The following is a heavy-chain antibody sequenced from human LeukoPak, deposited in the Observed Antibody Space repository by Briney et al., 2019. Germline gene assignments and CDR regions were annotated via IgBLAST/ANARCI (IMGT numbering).Heavy chain of an antibody. D-gene: IGHD3-22*01. CDR3: ARDRYYCDSTNYS. CDR1: GFTFIDYY. CDR2: ISSSGSTL. J-gene: IGHJ4*02. V-gene: IGHV3-11*01. Sequence: GGSLRLSCAASGFTFIDYYMSWIRQAPGKGLEWISYISSSGSTLYYADSVKGRFTISRDNAMNSLFLQMNSLRAEDTAVYYCARDRYYCDSTNYSGGQGTLVTVSS.